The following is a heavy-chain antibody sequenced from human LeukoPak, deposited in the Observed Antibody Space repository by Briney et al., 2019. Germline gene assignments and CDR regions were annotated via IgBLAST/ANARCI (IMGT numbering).Heavy chain of an antibody. CDR2: VSGHNGDR. CDR3: ARYCSGGRCSVFDY. Sequence: ASVKVSCKASGYTFTSNGISWVRHAPGQGLEWMGWVSGHNGDRNYAQKFQGRVTMTTDTSTSTAYMELTSLRSDDTAVYFCARYCSGGRCSVFDYWGQGTLVTVSS. D-gene: IGHD2-15*01. CDR1: GYTFTSNG. V-gene: IGHV1-18*01. J-gene: IGHJ4*02.